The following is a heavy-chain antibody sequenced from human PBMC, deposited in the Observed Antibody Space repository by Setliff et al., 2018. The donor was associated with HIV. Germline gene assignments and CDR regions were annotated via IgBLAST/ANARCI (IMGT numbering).Heavy chain of an antibody. CDR1: GFTFNNYA. CDR3: AREQQLSLRDALDI. Sequence: GGSLRLSCAASGFTFNNYAMHWVRQAPGKGPECVAVISYDGSNKYYADSVKGRFTISRDNSKNTLYLQMNSLRAEDTAVYYCAREQQLSLRDALDIWGQGTMVTVSS. D-gene: IGHD1-1*01. V-gene: IGHV3-30-3*01. J-gene: IGHJ3*02. CDR2: ISYDGSNK.